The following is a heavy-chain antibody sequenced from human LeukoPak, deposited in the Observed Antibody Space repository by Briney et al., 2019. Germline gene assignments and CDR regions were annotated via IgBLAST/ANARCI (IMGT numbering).Heavy chain of an antibody. J-gene: IGHJ4*02. CDR3: AKANWGAGPDY. V-gene: IGHV3-30*04. CDR1: GFTFSTYA. D-gene: IGHD7-27*01. Sequence: GGSLRLSCAASGFTFSTYAMHWVRQAPGKGLEWVAVISYDGSSKYYADSVKGRFTISRDNSKNTLYLQMNSLRAEDTAVYYCAKANWGAGPDYWGQGTLVTVSS. CDR2: ISYDGSSK.